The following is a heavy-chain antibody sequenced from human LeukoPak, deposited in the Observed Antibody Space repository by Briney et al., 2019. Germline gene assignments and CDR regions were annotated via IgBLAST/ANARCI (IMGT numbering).Heavy chain of an antibody. CDR2: ISGSGDTT. J-gene: IGHJ5*02. V-gene: IGHV3-23*01. CDR3: AKNGVGAIYNWFDP. D-gene: IGHD1-26*01. CDR1: GFTFSSYA. Sequence: PGGSLRLSCAASGFTFSSYAMNWVRQAPGKGLEWVSDISGSGDTTDSADSVKGRFTISRDNSKNTLYLQMNSLRAEDTAVYYCAKNGVGAIYNWFDPWGQGTLVTVSS.